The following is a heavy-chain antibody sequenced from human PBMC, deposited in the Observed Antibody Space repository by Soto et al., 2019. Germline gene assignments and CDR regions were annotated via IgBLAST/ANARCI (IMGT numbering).Heavy chain of an antibody. Sequence: GSLRLSCAASGFTFSSYGMHWVRQAPGKGLEWVAVISYDGRNKYYADSVKGRFTISRDNSKNTLYLQMSSLRAEDTAVYYCVKDGSSGWPYYYGMDVWGQGTTVTVSS. J-gene: IGHJ6*02. CDR2: ISYDGRNK. V-gene: IGHV3-30*18. D-gene: IGHD6-19*01. CDR1: GFTFSSYG. CDR3: VKDGSSGWPYYYGMDV.